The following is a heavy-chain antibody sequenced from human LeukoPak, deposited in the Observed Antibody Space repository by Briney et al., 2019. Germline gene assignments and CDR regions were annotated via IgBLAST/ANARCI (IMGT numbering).Heavy chain of an antibody. CDR1: GFTFSTYW. Sequence: GGSLRLSCAASGFTFSTYWMHWVRQGPGKGLVWVSRINPDGSGTSHADSVKGRFTISRDNAKNTLYLQMNSLRAEDTAVYYCARGPVFGGQGTLVTVSS. CDR3: ARGPVF. J-gene: IGHJ1*01. CDR2: INPDGSGT. V-gene: IGHV3-74*01. D-gene: IGHD1-14*01.